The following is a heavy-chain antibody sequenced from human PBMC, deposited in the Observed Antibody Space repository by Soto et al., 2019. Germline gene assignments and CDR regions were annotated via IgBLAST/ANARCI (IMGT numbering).Heavy chain of an antibody. CDR3: ARDPRGDCSSTSCYFY. V-gene: IGHV3-7*01. D-gene: IGHD2-2*01. CDR2: IKEDGSET. J-gene: IGHJ4*02. Sequence: GGSLRLSCVVSGLTFSRYWMSWVRQAPGKGLEWVANIKEDGSETYYVDSVKGRFTVSRDNAKNSLYLQMTSLRAEDTAVYYCARDPRGDCSSTSCYFYWGQGTLVTVSS. CDR1: GLTFSRYW.